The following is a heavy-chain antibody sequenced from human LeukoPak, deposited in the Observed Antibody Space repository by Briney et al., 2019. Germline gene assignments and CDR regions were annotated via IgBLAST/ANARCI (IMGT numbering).Heavy chain of an antibody. CDR1: GGTFSSYA. D-gene: IGHD2-2*01. V-gene: IGHV1-69*05. Sequence: SVKVSCKAPGGTFSSYAISWVRQAPGQGLEWMGRIIPIFGTANYAQKFQGRVTITTDESTSTAYMELSSLRSEDTAVYYCARDGIVVVPAAMEHYYYYYMDVWGEGTTVTVSS. J-gene: IGHJ6*03. CDR2: IIPIFGTA. CDR3: ARDGIVVVPAAMEHYYYYYMDV.